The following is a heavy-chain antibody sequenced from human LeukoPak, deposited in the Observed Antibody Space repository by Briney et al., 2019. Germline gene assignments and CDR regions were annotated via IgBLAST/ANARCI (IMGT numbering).Heavy chain of an antibody. CDR2: INPNSGGT. D-gene: IGHD1-14*01. V-gene: IGHV1-2*02. J-gene: IGHJ4*02. CDR3: ARVTSGRRYFDY. CDR1: GYTFTGYY. Sequence: ASVKVSCKASGYTFTGYYMHWVRQAPGQGLEWMGWINPNSGGTNYAQKFQGRVTMTRDTSISTAYMELSRLRSDDTAVHYCARVTSGRRYFDYWGQGTLVTVSS.